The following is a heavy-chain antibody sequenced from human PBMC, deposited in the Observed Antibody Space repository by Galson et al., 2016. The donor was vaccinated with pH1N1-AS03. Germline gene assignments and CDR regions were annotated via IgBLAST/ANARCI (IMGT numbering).Heavy chain of an antibody. J-gene: IGHJ4*02. CDR1: GDTFDTYW. CDR3: ARHRHVATLSSSFGS. V-gene: IGHV5-51*01. Sequence: QSGAEVTKPGESLKISCKASGDTFDTYWIGWVRQKPGKGLEWMGIIYPRDSDTRCSPSFQGHVTISADKSVTTAYLQWNSLKASDTAIYYCARHRHVATLSSSFGSWGQGTLVIVSS. D-gene: IGHD6-6*01. CDR2: IYPRDSDT.